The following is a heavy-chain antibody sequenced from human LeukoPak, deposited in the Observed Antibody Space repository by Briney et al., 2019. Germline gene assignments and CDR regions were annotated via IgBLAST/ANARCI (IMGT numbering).Heavy chain of an antibody. J-gene: IGHJ6*03. Sequence: ASVKVSCKASGYTFTSYGISWVRQAPGQGLEWMGWISAYNGNTNYAQKLQGRVTMTTDTSTSTAYMELRSLRSDDTAVYYCARGSWKSDVAYYYYMDVWGKGTTVTVSS. CDR3: ARGSWKSDVAYYYYMDV. D-gene: IGHD1-1*01. CDR1: GYTFTSYG. V-gene: IGHV1-18*01. CDR2: ISAYNGNT.